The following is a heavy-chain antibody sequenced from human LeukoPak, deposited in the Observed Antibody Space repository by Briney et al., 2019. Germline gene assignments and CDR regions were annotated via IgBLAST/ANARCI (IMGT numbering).Heavy chain of an antibody. J-gene: IGHJ3*02. Sequence: PSETLSLTCAVYGGSFSGYYWSWIRQPPGKGLEWIGEINHSGSTNYNPSLKSRVTISVDTSKNQFSLKLSSVTAADTAVYYCARGGYYDSSGYYYGDAFDIWGQGTMVTVSS. CDR1: GGSFSGYY. CDR2: INHSGST. V-gene: IGHV4-34*01. CDR3: ARGGYYDSSGYYYGDAFDI. D-gene: IGHD3-22*01.